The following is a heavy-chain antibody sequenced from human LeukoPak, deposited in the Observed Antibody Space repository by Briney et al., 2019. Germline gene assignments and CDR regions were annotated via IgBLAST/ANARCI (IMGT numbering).Heavy chain of an antibody. CDR3: AWFVELLFYSSSSLSLDY. CDR2: ISAYNGNT. J-gene: IGHJ4*02. CDR1: GYTFTSYG. Sequence: ASVKVSCKASGYTFTSYGISWVRQAPGQGLEWMGWISAYNGNTNYAQKLQGRVTMTTDTSTSTAYMELRSLRSDDTAVYYCAWFVELLFYSSSSLSLDYWGQGTLVTVSS. V-gene: IGHV1-18*04. D-gene: IGHD6-13*01.